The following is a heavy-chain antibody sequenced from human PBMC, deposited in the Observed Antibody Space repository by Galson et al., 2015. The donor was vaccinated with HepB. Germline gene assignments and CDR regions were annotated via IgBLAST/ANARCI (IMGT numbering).Heavy chain of an antibody. Sequence: QSGAEVKKPGESLRISCKGSGYSFTSYWISWVRQMPGKGLEWMGRIDPSDSYTNYSPSFQGHVTISADKSISTAYLQWSSLKASDTAMYYCARQLEQQLVGGDYYGMDVWGQGTTVTVSS. CDR3: ARQLEQQLVGGDYYGMDV. CDR2: IDPSDSYT. D-gene: IGHD6-13*01. V-gene: IGHV5-10-1*01. CDR1: GYSFTSYW. J-gene: IGHJ6*02.